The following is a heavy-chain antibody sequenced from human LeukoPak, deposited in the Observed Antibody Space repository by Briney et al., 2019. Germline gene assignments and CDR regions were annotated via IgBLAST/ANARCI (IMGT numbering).Heavy chain of an antibody. D-gene: IGHD3-3*01. CDR1: GFTFSNAW. Sequence: GGSLRLSCAASGFTFSNAWMSWVRQAPGKGLEWVGRIKSKTDGGTTDYAAPVKGRFTISRDDSKNTLYLQMNSLRAEDTAVYFCAKDSISIFGVVIEPQWFDYWGQGTLVTVSS. V-gene: IGHV3-15*01. J-gene: IGHJ4*02. CDR3: AKDSISIFGVVIEPQWFDY. CDR2: IKSKTDGGTT.